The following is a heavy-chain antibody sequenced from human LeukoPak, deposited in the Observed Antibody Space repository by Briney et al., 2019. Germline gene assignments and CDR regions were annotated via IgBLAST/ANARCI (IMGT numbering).Heavy chain of an antibody. V-gene: IGHV3-7*01. CDR2: IKQDGSEK. J-gene: IGHJ2*01. Sequence: PGGSLRLSCAASGFTFSSYWMNWVRQAPGKGLEWVANIKQDGSEKNYVGFVKGRFTISRNNAKNSLDLQMNSLRAEDTAMYYCARARGDGYQWYFDLWGRGTLVTVSS. CDR1: GFTFSSYW. CDR3: ARARGDGYQWYFDL. D-gene: IGHD5-24*01.